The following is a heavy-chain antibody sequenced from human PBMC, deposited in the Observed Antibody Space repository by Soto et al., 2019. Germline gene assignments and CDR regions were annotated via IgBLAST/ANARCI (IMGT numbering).Heavy chain of an antibody. CDR2: INHSGST. D-gene: IGHD5-18*01. J-gene: IGHJ6*02. CDR3: ARSNVDTAMVDYYYYGMDV. Sequence: SSETLSLTCAVYGGSFSGYYWSWIRQPPGKGLEWIGEINHSGSTNYNPSLKSRVTISVDTSKSQFSLKLSSVAAADTAVYYCARSNVDTAMVDYYYYGMDVWGQGTTVTVSS. CDR1: GGSFSGYY. V-gene: IGHV4-34*01.